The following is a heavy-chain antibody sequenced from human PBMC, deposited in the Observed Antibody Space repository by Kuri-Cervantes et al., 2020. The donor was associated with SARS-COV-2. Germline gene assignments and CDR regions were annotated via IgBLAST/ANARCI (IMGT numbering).Heavy chain of an antibody. J-gene: IGHJ3*02. Sequence: GGSLRLSCEASGLTFSSSWMSWVRQAPGKGLEWVANIKHDGSETHYVDSVKGRFTTSRDNAKNLLYLQMNSLRADDTAVYYCAREGYCSSTSCYSVQGAFDIWGQGTMVTVSS. CDR2: IKHDGSET. CDR1: GLTFSSSW. D-gene: IGHD2-2*02. V-gene: IGHV3-7*01. CDR3: AREGYCSSTSCYSVQGAFDI.